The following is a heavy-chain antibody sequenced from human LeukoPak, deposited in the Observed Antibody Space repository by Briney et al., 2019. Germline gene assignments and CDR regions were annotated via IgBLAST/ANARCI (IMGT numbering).Heavy chain of an antibody. V-gene: IGHV1-18*01. D-gene: IGHD3-3*01. Sequence: ASVKVSCKASGYTFTSYGISWVRQAPGQGLEWMGWISAYNGNTNYAQKLQGRVTMTTDTSTSTAYMELRSLRSDDTAVYYCARARHFSPYYDFWSGSHRDAFDIWGQGTMVTVSS. J-gene: IGHJ3*02. CDR2: ISAYNGNT. CDR3: ARARHFSPYYDFWSGSHRDAFDI. CDR1: GYTFTSYG.